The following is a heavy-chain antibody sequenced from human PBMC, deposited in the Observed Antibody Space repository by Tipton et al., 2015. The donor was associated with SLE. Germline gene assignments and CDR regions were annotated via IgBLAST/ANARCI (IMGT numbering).Heavy chain of an antibody. CDR1: GGSISSGGYY. V-gene: IGHV4-39*07. J-gene: IGHJ5*02. CDR3: ARVSGRFTMVRGARDDP. CDR2: INHSGST. D-gene: IGHD3-10*01. Sequence: TLSLTCTVSGGSISSGGYYWSWIRQPPGKGLEWIGEINHSGSTNYNPSLKSRVTISVDTSKNQFSLKLSSVTAADTAVYYCARVSGRFTMVRGARDDPWGQGTLVTVSS.